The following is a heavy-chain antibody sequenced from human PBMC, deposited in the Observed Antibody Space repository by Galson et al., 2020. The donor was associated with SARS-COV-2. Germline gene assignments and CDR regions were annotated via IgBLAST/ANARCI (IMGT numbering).Heavy chain of an antibody. CDR1: GGSISSYY. D-gene: IGHD6-6*01. V-gene: IGHV4-59*08. J-gene: IGHJ6*02. CDR2: IYYSGST. CDR3: ASVEYSSSPLVGYYGMDV. Sequence: ETSETLSLTCTVSGGSISSYYWSWIQQPPGKGLEWIGYIYYSGSTNYNPSLKSRVTISVDTSKNQFSLKLSSVTAADTAVYYCASVEYSSSPLVGYYGMDVWGQGTTVTVSS.